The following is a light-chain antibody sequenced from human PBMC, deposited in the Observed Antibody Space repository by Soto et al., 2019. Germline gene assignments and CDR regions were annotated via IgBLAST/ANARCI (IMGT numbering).Light chain of an antibody. CDR3: QQYYSTLLFT. V-gene: IGKV4-1*01. CDR2: WAS. J-gene: IGKJ3*01. CDR1: QSVLYSSNNTNY. Sequence: DIVMTQSPDSLAVSLGERATINCKSSQSVLYSSNNTNYLAWYQQKPGQPPKLLIYWASTRESGVPDRFSGSGSGTDFTLAISSLQAEDVAVYYCQQYYSTLLFTFGPGTKVDIK.